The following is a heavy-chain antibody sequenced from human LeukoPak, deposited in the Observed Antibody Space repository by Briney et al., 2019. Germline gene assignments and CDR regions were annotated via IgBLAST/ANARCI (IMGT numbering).Heavy chain of an antibody. V-gene: IGHV3-49*04. Sequence: GGSLILSCTASGFTFGDYAMTWVRQAPGKGLEWVGFIASETYGGTAEYAASVKGRFTISRDDSKSIAYLQMNSLKTEDTAVYYCTRDQTPYYWGQGTLVTVSS. CDR2: IASETYGGTA. CDR1: GFTFGDYA. CDR3: TRDQTPYY. J-gene: IGHJ4*02.